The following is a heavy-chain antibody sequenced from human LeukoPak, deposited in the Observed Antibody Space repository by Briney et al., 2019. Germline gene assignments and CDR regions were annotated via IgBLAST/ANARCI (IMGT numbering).Heavy chain of an antibody. CDR1: GGSISSSNYY. Sequence: KASETLSLTCTVSGGSISSSNYYWGWIRQPPGKGLEWIGEVYHSGTTNYNPSLTSRVTISVDKSKNLFSLRLNSVTAADSAVYYCARGGGYYFDYWGQGTLVTVSS. V-gene: IGHV4-61*05. CDR2: VYHSGTT. J-gene: IGHJ4*02. CDR3: ARGGGYYFDY. D-gene: IGHD3-16*01.